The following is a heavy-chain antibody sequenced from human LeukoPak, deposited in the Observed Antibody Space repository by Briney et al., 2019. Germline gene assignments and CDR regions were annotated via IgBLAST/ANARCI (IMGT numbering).Heavy chain of an antibody. D-gene: IGHD3-10*01. Sequence: GGSLRLSCAASGFTFSSYAMSWVRQAPGKGLEWVSAISGSGGSTYYADSVKGRFTISRDNSKNTLYLQMNSLRAEDTAVYYCAKDSVLLWFGDPRPQYYFDYWGQGTLVTVSS. CDR3: AKDSVLLWFGDPRPQYYFDY. J-gene: IGHJ4*02. CDR2: ISGSGGST. V-gene: IGHV3-23*01. CDR1: GFTFSSYA.